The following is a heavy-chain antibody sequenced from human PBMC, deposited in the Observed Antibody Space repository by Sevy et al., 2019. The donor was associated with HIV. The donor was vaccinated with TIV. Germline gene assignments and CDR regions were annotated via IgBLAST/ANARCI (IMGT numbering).Heavy chain of an antibody. CDR3: EKARLPREYSSSWITFDYGMDV. CDR1: GFTFSSYA. Sequence: GGSLRLSCAASGFTFSSYAMSWVRQAPGKGLEWVSAISGSGGSTYYADSVKGRFTISRDNSKNTLYLQMNSLRAEDTAVYYCEKARLPREYSSSWITFDYGMDVWGQGTTVTVSS. V-gene: IGHV3-23*01. J-gene: IGHJ6*02. D-gene: IGHD6-13*01. CDR2: ISGSGGST.